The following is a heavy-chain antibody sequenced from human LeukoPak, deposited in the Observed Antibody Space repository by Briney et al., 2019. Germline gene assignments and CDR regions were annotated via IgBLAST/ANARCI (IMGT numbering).Heavy chain of an antibody. D-gene: IGHD4-17*01. CDR2: ITHTGNT. CDR3: APIYGDYSDFDS. Sequence: PSETLSLTCAVYGGSGNYYWSWVRQPPGKGLEWIGEITHTGNTHYNPSLKSRVSISLDTSKNQIFLKLSSVAAADTAVYYCAPIYGDYSDFDSWGQGTLVTVSS. CDR1: GGSGNYY. J-gene: IGHJ4*02. V-gene: IGHV4-34*01.